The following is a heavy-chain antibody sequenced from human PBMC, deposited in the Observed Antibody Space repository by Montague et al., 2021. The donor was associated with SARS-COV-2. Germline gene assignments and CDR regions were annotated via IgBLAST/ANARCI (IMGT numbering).Heavy chain of an antibody. J-gene: IGHJ3*02. Sequence: SETLSLTCTVSGGSISRYSWTWIRQPPGKGLERIGYIYNSGLTNYSSSLTSRVTISVDTSKNQFSLRLSSVAAADTAVYYCARVGRGSSWYEVAFDIWGQGTMVTVSS. V-gene: IGHV4-59*01. CDR3: ARVGRGSSWYEVAFDI. CDR1: GGSISRYS. D-gene: IGHD6-13*01. CDR2: IYNSGLT.